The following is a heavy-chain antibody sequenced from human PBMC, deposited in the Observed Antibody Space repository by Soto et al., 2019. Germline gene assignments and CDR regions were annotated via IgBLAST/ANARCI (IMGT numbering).Heavy chain of an antibody. CDR1: GASLGGFH. CDR3: ARSPLGYDYVRQTWREVGDSFDI. V-gene: IGHV4-34*12. CDR2: LIHGGST. D-gene: IGHD3-16*01. Sequence: SETLSLTCAIYGASLGGFHWTWLRQAPGKGLEWIGELIHGGSTNYNPSLKGRVSFSLDTSKNQFSLHLMSVTAADTAVYYCARSPLGYDYVRQTWREVGDSFDIWGRGTLVTV. J-gene: IGHJ3*02.